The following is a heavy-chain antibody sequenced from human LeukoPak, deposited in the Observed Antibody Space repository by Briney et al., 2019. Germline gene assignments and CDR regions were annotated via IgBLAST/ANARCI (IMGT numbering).Heavy chain of an antibody. CDR1: GFTFSSYG. CDR2: IWYDGSNK. V-gene: IGHV3-33*01. J-gene: IGHJ4*02. D-gene: IGHD6-6*01. Sequence: PGRSLRLSCAASGFTFSSYGMHWVRQAPGKGLEWVAVIWYDGSNKYYADSVKGRFTISRDNSKNTLYLQMNSLRAEDTAVYYCARDPDEYSSSYVVDYWGQGTLVTVSS. CDR3: ARDPDEYSSSYVVDY.